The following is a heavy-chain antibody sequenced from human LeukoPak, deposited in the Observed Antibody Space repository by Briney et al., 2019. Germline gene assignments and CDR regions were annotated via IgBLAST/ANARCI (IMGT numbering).Heavy chain of an antibody. CDR3: ARGLLRGNWFDA. Sequence: ASVKVSCKASGYTFPSYDINWVRQATGQGLEWMGWMNPNSGNTGYAQKFQGRVTITRNTSISTAYMELSSLRSEDTAVYYCARGLLRGNWFDAWGQGILVTVSS. J-gene: IGHJ5*02. V-gene: IGHV1-8*03. CDR1: GYTFPSYD. D-gene: IGHD3-3*01. CDR2: MNPNSGNT.